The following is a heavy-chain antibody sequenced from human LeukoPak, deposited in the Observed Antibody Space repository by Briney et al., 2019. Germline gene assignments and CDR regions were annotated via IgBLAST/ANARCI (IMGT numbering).Heavy chain of an antibody. Sequence: SETLSLTCTVSGGSISSYYWSWIRQPPGKGLEWIGYIYYSGSTNYNPSLKSRVTISVDTSKNQFSLKLSSVTAADTAVYYCARAYDFWSGYWPPYFDYWGQGTLVTVSS. V-gene: IGHV4-59*01. CDR2: IYYSGST. CDR1: GGSISSYY. CDR3: ARAYDFWSGYWPPYFDY. J-gene: IGHJ4*02. D-gene: IGHD3-3*01.